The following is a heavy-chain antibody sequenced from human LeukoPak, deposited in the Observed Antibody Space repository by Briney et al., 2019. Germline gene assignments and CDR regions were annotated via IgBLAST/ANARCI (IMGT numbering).Heavy chain of an antibody. CDR2: IYYSGST. Sequence: SQTLSLTCTVSGGSISSSSYYWGWLRQPPGKGLEWIGSIYYSGSTYYNPSLKSRVTISVDTSKNQFSLKLSSVTAADTAVYYCGRDLIVVVIAVAADAFDIWGQGTMVTVSS. J-gene: IGHJ3*02. D-gene: IGHD3-22*01. CDR3: GRDLIVVVIAVAADAFDI. CDR1: GGSISSSSYY. V-gene: IGHV4-39*07.